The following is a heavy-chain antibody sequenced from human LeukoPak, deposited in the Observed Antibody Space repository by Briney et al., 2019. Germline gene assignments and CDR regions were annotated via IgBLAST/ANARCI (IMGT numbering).Heavy chain of an antibody. Sequence: SQTLSLTCTVSGGSISSGGYYWSWIRQHPGKGLEWIGYIYYSGSTYYNLSLKSRVTISVDTSKNQFSLKLSSVTAADTAVYYCARDITMVRGVIVFRRFDPWGQGTLVTVSS. CDR1: GGSISSGGYY. J-gene: IGHJ5*02. D-gene: IGHD3-10*01. CDR3: ARDITMVRGVIVFRRFDP. CDR2: IYYSGST. V-gene: IGHV4-31*03.